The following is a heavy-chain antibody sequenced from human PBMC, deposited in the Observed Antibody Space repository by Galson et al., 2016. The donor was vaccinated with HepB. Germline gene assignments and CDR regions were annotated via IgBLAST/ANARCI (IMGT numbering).Heavy chain of an antibody. CDR1: RFTFINSW. CDR3: ARALSSSGWTYWYFDL. D-gene: IGHD6-19*01. CDR2: IKQDGSEK. J-gene: IGHJ2*01. Sequence: SLRLSCAASRFTFINSWMSWVRQAPGKGLEWVANIKQDGSEKYYVDSVKGRFTISRDNAKNSLFLQMNGLRAEDTAVYYCARALSSSGWTYWYFDLWGRGTLVTASS. V-gene: IGHV3-7*03.